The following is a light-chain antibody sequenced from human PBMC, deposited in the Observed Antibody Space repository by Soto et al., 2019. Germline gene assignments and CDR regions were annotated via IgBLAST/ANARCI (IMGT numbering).Light chain of an antibody. CDR3: SSYTTSSSVV. J-gene: IGLJ2*01. CDR2: DVS. Sequence: QSALTQPASVSGSPGQSITISCAGSGGDVGNYDLLSWYQQIPGKAPKLMIYDVSNRPSGVSNRFSGSKSANTASLTISGLQAADEADYYCSSYTTSSSVVFGGGTKLTVL. V-gene: IGLV2-14*02. CDR1: GGDVGNYDL.